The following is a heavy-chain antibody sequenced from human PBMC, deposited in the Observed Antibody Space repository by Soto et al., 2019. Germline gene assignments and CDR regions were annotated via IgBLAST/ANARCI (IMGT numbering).Heavy chain of an antibody. D-gene: IGHD3-9*01. CDR2: ISSSSSYT. Sequence: QVQLVESGGGLVKPGGSLRLSCAASGFTFSDYYMSWIRQAPGKGLEWVSYISSSSSYTNYADSVQGRFTISRDNGKNSLYLQRNSLRAEDAAVYYWPRDNDYDILTGYWGWRGFDPWGQGTLVTVSS. V-gene: IGHV3-11*05. CDR3: PRDNDYDILTGYWGWRGFDP. J-gene: IGHJ5*02. CDR1: GFTFSDYY.